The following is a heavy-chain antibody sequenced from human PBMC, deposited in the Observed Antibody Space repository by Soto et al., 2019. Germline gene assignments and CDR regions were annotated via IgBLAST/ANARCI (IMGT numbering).Heavy chain of an antibody. CDR3: ARIGCSSSWYHWFDP. Sequence: SGPTLVNPTETLTLTCTVSGFSLSNARMGVSWIRQPPGKALEWLAHIFSNDEKSYSTSLKSRLTISKDTSKSQVVLTMTNMDPVDTATYYCARIGCSSSWYHWFDPWGQGTLVTVSS. CDR2: IFSNDEK. D-gene: IGHD6-13*01. CDR1: GFSLSNARMG. J-gene: IGHJ5*02. V-gene: IGHV2-26*01.